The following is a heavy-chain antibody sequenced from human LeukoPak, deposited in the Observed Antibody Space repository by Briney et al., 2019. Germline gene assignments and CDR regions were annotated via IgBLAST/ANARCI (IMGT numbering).Heavy chain of an antibody. J-gene: IGHJ4*02. CDR1: GFSVTSNY. CDR3: ARDPSAVLLGTYG. CDR2: IYSDGST. V-gene: IGHV3-66*01. D-gene: IGHD2/OR15-2a*01. Sequence: PGGSLRLSCTASGFSVTSNYMNWVRQAPGKGLEWVSLIYSDGSTYYADSVKGRFTISRDKSNNMLYLQMNNLRAEDTAMYYCARDPSAVLLGTYGWGQGALVTVSS.